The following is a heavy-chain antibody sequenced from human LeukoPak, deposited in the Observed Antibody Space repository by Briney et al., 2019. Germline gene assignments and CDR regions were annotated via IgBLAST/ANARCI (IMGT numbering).Heavy chain of an antibody. J-gene: IGHJ5*02. D-gene: IGHD3-22*01. V-gene: IGHV1-46*01. CDR3: ARGQYYYDSSGYLKFDP. CDR2: INPSGGST. CDR1: GYTFTSYY. Sequence: ASVKVSCKASGYTFTSYYMHWVRQAPGQGLEWMGIINPSGGSTSYAQKFQGRVTITRNTSISTAYMELSSLRSEDTAVYYCARGQYYYDSSGYLKFDPWGQGTLVTVSS.